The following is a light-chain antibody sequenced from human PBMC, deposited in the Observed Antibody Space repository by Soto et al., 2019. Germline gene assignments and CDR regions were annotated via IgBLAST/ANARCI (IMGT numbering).Light chain of an antibody. CDR2: AAS. Sequence: DIQMTQSPFSLSASIGDRVTSXXRTSQSISSYLNWYQQKPGKAPKLXXYAASSLQSGVPSRFSGSGSGTDFTLTISSLQPEDFATYYCQQSYSTPPITFGQGTRLEIK. J-gene: IGKJ5*01. V-gene: IGKV1-39*01. CDR3: QQSYSTPPIT. CDR1: QSISSY.